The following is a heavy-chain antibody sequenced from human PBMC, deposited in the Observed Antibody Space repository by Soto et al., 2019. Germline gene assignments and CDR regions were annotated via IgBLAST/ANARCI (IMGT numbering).Heavy chain of an antibody. CDR1: GYTFTSYY. Sequence: GASVKVSCKASGYTFTSYYMHWVRQAPGQGLERMGEINPNIGTANYAQKYQGRVTITADKSTSTAYMELSSLRSEDTAVYYCARDGAEEMTTVPIYYYYGMDVWGQGTTVTVSS. V-gene: IGHV1-69*06. CDR2: INPNIGTA. J-gene: IGHJ6*02. D-gene: IGHD4-17*01. CDR3: ARDGAEEMTTVPIYYYYGMDV.